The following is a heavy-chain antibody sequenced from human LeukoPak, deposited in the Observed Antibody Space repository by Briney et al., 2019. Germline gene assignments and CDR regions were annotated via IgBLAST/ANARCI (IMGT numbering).Heavy chain of an antibody. CDR2: IYTSGST. V-gene: IGHV4-4*07. J-gene: IGHJ6*03. Sequence: PSETLPLTCTVSGGSISRYYWSWIRQPAGQGLEWIGRIYTSGSTNYNPSLKTRVTMSVDTSKNQFSLKLSSVTAADTAVYYCARDPQAVAGRRSYYYYYMDVWGKGTTVTVSS. D-gene: IGHD6-19*01. CDR1: GGSISRYY. CDR3: ARDPQAVAGRRSYYYYYMDV.